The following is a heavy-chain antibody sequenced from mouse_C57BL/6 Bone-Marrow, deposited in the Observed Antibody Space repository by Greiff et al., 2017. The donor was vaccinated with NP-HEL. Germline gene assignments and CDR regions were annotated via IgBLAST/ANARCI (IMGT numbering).Heavy chain of an antibody. CDR1: GFSLTSYG. D-gene: IGHD4-1*01. J-gene: IGHJ1*03. V-gene: IGHV2-2*01. CDR3: ARKGLTGTGYWYFDV. Sequence: QVQLQQSGPGLVQPSQSLSITCTVSGFSLTSYGVHWVRQSPGKGLEWLGVIWSGGSTDYNAAFISRLSISKENSKSQVFFKMNSLQADDTAIYYCARKGLTGTGYWYFDVWGTGTTVTVSS. CDR2: IWSGGST.